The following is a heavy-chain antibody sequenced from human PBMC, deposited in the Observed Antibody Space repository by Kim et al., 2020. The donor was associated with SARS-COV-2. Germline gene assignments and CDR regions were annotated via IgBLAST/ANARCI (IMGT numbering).Heavy chain of an antibody. D-gene: IGHD3-22*01. J-gene: IGHJ5*02. V-gene: IGHV3-23*01. CDR2: ITGSGGDT. CDR1: GFTFHDYG. CDR3: AKTDYYDSAGYHTWKAFDP. Sequence: GGSLRLSCAASGFTFHDYGMAWVRQAPGKGLEWVSLITGSGGDTYYADSVKGRFTISRDNSQNILFLQMNSLRVEDSAVYFCAKTDYYDSAGYHTWKAFDPWGQGTLVTVST.